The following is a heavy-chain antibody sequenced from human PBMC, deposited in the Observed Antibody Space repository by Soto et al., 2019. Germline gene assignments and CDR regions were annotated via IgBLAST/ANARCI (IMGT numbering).Heavy chain of an antibody. J-gene: IGHJ6*02. CDR2: IYSSGST. Sequence: TSDTLSLTCDFSGYSIRSNKWSGCVRQPPGRGLEWIGSIYSSGSTYYNPSLESRVTMSVDMSKNQFSLKLTSVIAVDSAVYYCARFSRSSRDSDMDVWGQGTTVTVSS. D-gene: IGHD2-15*01. CDR3: ARFSRSSRDSDMDV. V-gene: IGHV4-28*01. CDR1: GYSIRSNKW.